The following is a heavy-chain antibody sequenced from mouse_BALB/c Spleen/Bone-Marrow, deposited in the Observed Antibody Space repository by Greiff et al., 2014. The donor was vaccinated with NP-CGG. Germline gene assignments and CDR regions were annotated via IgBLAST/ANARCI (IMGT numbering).Heavy chain of an antibody. CDR3: ARQGYGYVDFDV. CDR2: ISSGGGST. J-gene: IGHJ1*01. CDR1: GFAFSSYD. D-gene: IGHD1-2*01. V-gene: IGHV5-12-1*01. Sequence: EVKVVESGGGLMKPGGSLKLSCAASGFAFSSYDMSWVRQTPEKRLEWVAYISSGGGSTYYPDTVKGRFTISRDNAKNTLYLQMSSLKSEDTAMYYCARQGYGYVDFDVWGAGTTVTVSS.